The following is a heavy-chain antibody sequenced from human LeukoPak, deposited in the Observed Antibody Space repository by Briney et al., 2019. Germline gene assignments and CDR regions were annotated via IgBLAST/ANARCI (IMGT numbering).Heavy chain of an antibody. V-gene: IGHV3-30-3*01. CDR1: GFTFSNYA. D-gene: IGHD3-10*01. Sequence: GRSLRLSCEASGFTFSNYAIHWVRQGPGKGLEWVAAIPSGGSDKFYADSVKGRFTVSRDNSKNTLYLQMNSLRADDTAVYYCARDCCGEWYFFDSWGQGTLITVSS. J-gene: IGHJ4*02. CDR2: IPSGGSDK. CDR3: ARDCCGEWYFFDS.